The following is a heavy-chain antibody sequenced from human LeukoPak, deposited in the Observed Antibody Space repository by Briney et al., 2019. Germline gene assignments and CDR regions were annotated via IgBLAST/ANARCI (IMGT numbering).Heavy chain of an antibody. D-gene: IGHD3-10*01. J-gene: IGHJ6*02. V-gene: IGHV3-33*01. Sequence: GRSLRLSCAASGFTFSSYGMHWVRQAPGKGLEWVAVIWYDGSNKYYADSVKGRFTISRDNSKNTLYLQMNSLRAEDTAVYYCARDRNGLLWFGELSPDYYYYYGMDVWGQGTTVTVSS. CDR1: GFTFSSYG. CDR3: ARDRNGLLWFGELSPDYYYYYGMDV. CDR2: IWYDGSNK.